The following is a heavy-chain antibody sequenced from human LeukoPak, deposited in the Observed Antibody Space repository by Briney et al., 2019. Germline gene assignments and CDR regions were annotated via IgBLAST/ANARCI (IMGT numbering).Heavy chain of an antibody. V-gene: IGHV3-15*01. D-gene: IGHD3-22*01. CDR3: TTELIVVTAEYFQH. Sequence: PGGSLRLSCAASRFTFSNAWMSWVRQAPGKGLEWVGHIKSKTDGGTTDYAAPVKGRFTISRDDSKNTLYLQMNSLKTEDTAVYYCTTELIVVTAEYFQHWGQGTLVTVSS. CDR2: IKSKTDGGTT. CDR1: RFTFSNAW. J-gene: IGHJ1*01.